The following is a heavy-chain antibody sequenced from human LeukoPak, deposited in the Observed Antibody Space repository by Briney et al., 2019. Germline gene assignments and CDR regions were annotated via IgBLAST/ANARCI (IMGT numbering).Heavy chain of an antibody. J-gene: IGHJ5*02. Sequence: SETLSLTCAVYGGSFSGYYWSWLRQPPGKGLEWIGEITHSGSTNYNPSLKSRVTISVDTSKNQFSLKLSSVTAADTAVYYCARGITMVRGVTRGNWFDPWGQGTLVTVSS. CDR1: GGSFSGYY. D-gene: IGHD3-10*01. CDR2: ITHSGST. V-gene: IGHV4-34*01. CDR3: ARGITMVRGVTRGNWFDP.